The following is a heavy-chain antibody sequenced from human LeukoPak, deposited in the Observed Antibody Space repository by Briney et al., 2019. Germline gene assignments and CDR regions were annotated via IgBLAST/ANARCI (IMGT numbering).Heavy chain of an antibody. CDR3: ARDVGYCSSTSCYRYYYGMDV. Sequence: ASVKVSCKASGFTCTSYGISWVRQAPGQGLEWMGWISAYNGNTNYAQKLQGRVTMTTDTSTSTAYMELRSLRSDDTAVYYCARDVGYCSSTSCYRYYYGMDVWGQGTTVTVSS. CDR2: ISAYNGNT. J-gene: IGHJ6*02. D-gene: IGHD2-2*02. V-gene: IGHV1-18*01. CDR1: GFTCTSYG.